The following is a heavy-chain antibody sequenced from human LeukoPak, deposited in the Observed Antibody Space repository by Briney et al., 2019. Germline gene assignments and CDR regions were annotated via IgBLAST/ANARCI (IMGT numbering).Heavy chain of an antibody. J-gene: IGHJ4*02. CDR1: GGSISSGSYY. CDR3: ASFGSGYYYY. CDR2: IYTSGST. D-gene: IGHD3-22*01. V-gene: IGHV4-61*02. Sequence: SETLSLTCTVSGGSISSGSYYWSWIRQPAGKGLEWIGRIYTSGSTNYNPSLKSRVTISVDTSKNQFSLKLSSVTAADTAVYYCASFGSGYYYYWGQGTLVTVSS.